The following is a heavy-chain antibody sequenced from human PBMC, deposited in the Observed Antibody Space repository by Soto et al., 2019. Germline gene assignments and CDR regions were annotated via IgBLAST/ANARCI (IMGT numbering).Heavy chain of an antibody. D-gene: IGHD6-13*01. CDR2: IWYDGSSK. CDR1: GFTFSSYG. Sequence: QVQLVESGGGVVQPGRSLRLSCAASGFTFSSYGMHWVRQAPGKGLEWVALIWYDGSSKYYADSVKGRFTISRDNSKNTLYLQMHSLRAEDTAVYYCARGRSSSSWFRFDYWGQGTLLTVSS. V-gene: IGHV3-33*01. J-gene: IGHJ4*02. CDR3: ARGRSSSSWFRFDY.